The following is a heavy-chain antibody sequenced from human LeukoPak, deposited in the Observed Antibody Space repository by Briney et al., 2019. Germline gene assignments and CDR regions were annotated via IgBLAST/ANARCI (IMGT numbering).Heavy chain of an antibody. CDR3: ARARWLDY. D-gene: IGHD6-19*01. V-gene: IGHV3-48*01. Sequence: GSLRLSCAASGFTFSSYSMNSVRQAPGKGLEWVSYISSSSSTIYYVASVKGRSTISRDNAKNTLYLQMNGLRAEDTAVYYCARARWLDYWGQGTLVTVSS. J-gene: IGHJ4*01. CDR1: GFTFSSYS. CDR2: ISSSSSTI.